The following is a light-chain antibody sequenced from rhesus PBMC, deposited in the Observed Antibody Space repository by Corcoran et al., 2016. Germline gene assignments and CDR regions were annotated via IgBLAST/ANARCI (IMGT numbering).Light chain of an antibody. Sequence: EIVMTQSPATLSLSPGERATLSCRASQSVSNKLAWYQQKPGSAPKLLIYVASRRATGIPDRVSGSGSGTECTLTISSLEPEDFGVYYCQQDSTWPLTFSGGTKVELK. CDR1: QSVSNK. CDR3: QQDSTWPLT. J-gene: IGKJ4*01. V-gene: IGKV3-42*02. CDR2: VAS.